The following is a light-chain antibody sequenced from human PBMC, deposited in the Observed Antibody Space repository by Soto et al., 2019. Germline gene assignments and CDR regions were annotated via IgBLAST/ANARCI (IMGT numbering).Light chain of an antibody. V-gene: IGLV4-69*01. CDR1: SGHSSYA. J-gene: IGLJ3*02. CDR3: QTWGTGPWV. CDR2: LNSDGSH. Sequence: QPVLTQSPSASASLGASVKLTWTLSSGHSSYAIAWHQQQPEKGPRYLMKLNSDGSHTKGDGIPDRFSGSSSGAERYLTISSLQSEDEADYYCQTWGTGPWVFGGGTKLTVL.